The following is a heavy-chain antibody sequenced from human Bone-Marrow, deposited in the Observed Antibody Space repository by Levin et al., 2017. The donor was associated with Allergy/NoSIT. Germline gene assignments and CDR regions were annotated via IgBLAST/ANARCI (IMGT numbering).Heavy chain of an antibody. V-gene: IGHV3-7*01. CDR1: GFMFSSYW. CDR3: SRSYWTTVPFDY. CDR2: IKQDGSEK. D-gene: IGHD3-10*01. Sequence: SCAASGFMFSSYWMSWVRQAPGKGLEWVANIKQDGSEKYYVDSVKGRFTISRDNAKNSLYLQMNSLRVEDTAVYFCSRSYWTTVPFDYWGQGTVVTVSS. J-gene: IGHJ4*02.